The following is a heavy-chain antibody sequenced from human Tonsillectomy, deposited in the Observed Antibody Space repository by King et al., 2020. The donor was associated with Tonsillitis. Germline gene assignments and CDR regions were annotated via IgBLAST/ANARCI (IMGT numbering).Heavy chain of an antibody. CDR1: GYSIRSSYY. J-gene: IGHJ5*02. D-gene: IGHD6-19*01. CDR2: IYHIGST. Sequence: VQLQESGPRLVKPSETLSLSCTVSGYSIRSSYYWGWIRQPPGKGLEWIGSIYHIGSTYYNPSLKSRVTISVDTSKNQFSLRLSSVTAADTAVYYCARVIAVGDIPWFDPWGQGTLVTVSS. CDR3: ARVIAVGDIPWFDP. V-gene: IGHV4-38-2*02.